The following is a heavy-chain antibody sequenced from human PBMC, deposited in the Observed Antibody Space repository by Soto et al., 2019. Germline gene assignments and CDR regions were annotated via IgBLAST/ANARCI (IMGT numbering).Heavy chain of an antibody. Sequence: EVQLLESGGGLVQPGGSLRLSCAASGFTFSSYAMSWVRQAPGKGLEWVSAISGSGGSTYYADSVKGRFTISRDNSKNTLYLQMNSLRAEDTAVYYCAKDVDRSTSCYTQGPGIRCPYYYGMDVWGQGTTVTVSS. CDR2: ISGSGGST. CDR3: AKDVDRSTSCYTQGPGIRCPYYYGMDV. CDR1: GFTFSSYA. J-gene: IGHJ6*02. V-gene: IGHV3-23*01. D-gene: IGHD2-2*02.